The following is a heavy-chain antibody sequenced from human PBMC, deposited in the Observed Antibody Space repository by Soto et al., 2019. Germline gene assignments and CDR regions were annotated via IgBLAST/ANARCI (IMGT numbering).Heavy chain of an antibody. CDR3: ASADYYDSSGYFLGFDI. Sequence: QVQLVQSGAEVKKPGSSVKVSCKASGGTFSSYAISWVRQAPGQGLEWMGGIIAIFGTANYAQKFQGRVTITADEAKSTAYIELSSDRAEDTAVYDVASADYYDSSGYFLGFDIWGQGTMVTVSS. V-gene: IGHV1-69*12. J-gene: IGHJ3*02. CDR1: GGTFSSYA. D-gene: IGHD3-22*01. CDR2: IIAIFGTA.